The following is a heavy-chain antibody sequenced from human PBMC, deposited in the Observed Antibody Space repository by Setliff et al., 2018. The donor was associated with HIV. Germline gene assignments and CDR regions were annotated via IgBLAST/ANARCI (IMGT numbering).Heavy chain of an antibody. Sequence: GGSLRLSCEASGFSVTDTYMGWVRQAPGKGLEWVTLMYKGGKTYYADFVKGRFTIARDDSKNTVSLQMTTLGTGDTAMYYCAKGGYGGAYYVAGYWGQGTLVTVSS. CDR3: AKGGYGGAYYVAGY. CDR2: MYKGGKT. D-gene: IGHD5-18*01. CDR1: GFSVTDTY. V-gene: IGHV3-66*02. J-gene: IGHJ4*02.